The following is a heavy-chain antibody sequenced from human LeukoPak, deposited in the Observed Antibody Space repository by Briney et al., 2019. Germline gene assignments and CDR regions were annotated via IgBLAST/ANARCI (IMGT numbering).Heavy chain of an antibody. V-gene: IGHV4-34*01. J-gene: IGHJ4*02. CDR1: GGSFSGYY. CDR2: INHSGST. Sequence: SSETLSLTCAVYGGSFSGYYWSWIRQPPGKGLEWIGEINHSGSTNYNLSLKSRVTISVDTSKNQFSLKLSSVTAADTAVYYCARLYSGSYSHYFDYWGQGTLVTVSS. D-gene: IGHD1-26*01. CDR3: ARLYSGSYSHYFDY.